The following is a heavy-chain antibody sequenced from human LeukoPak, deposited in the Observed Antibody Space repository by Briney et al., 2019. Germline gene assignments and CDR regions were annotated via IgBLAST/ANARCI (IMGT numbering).Heavy chain of an antibody. V-gene: IGHV4-38-2*01. D-gene: IGHD4-17*01. CDR3: ARVTTGWYYFDY. CDR1: GYSISSGYY. Sequence: TSETLSLTCAVSGYSISSGYYWGWIRQPPGKGLEWIGSIYHSGSTYYNPSLKSRVTISVDTSKNQFSLKLSSVTAADTAVYYCARVTTGWYYFDYWGQGTLVTVSS. CDR2: IYHSGST. J-gene: IGHJ4*02.